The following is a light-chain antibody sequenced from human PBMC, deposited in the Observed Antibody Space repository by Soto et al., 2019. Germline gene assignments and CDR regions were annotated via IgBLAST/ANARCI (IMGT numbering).Light chain of an antibody. Sequence: DIQMTQSPSTLSGSVGDRVTITCRASQTISSWLAWYQQKPGKAPKLLIYRASTLKSGVPSRFSGSGSGTESTLTISSLQPDDFVTYYCQHYNSYSEAFSQGTKVDIK. CDR1: QTISSW. J-gene: IGKJ1*01. CDR3: QHYNSYSEA. CDR2: RAS. V-gene: IGKV1-5*03.